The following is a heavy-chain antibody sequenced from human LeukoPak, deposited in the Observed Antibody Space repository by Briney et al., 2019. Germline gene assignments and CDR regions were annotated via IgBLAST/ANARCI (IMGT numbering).Heavy chain of an antibody. D-gene: IGHD3-22*01. J-gene: IGHJ4*02. Sequence: PGRSLRLSCAASGFTFDDYAMHWVRQAPGKGLEWVSGISWNSGSIGYADSVKGRFTISRDNAKNSLYLQMNSPRAEDTALYYCAKGLYYYDSSGYSDWGQGTLVTVSS. V-gene: IGHV3-9*01. CDR2: ISWNSGSI. CDR1: GFTFDDYA. CDR3: AKGLYYYDSSGYSD.